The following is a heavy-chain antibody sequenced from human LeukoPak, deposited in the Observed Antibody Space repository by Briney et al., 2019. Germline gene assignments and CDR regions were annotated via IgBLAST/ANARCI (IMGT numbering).Heavy chain of an antibody. Sequence: GASVKVSCKASGYTFTGYYMHWVRQAPGQGLEWMGWINPNSGGTNYAQKFQGRVTMTRDTSISTAYMELSRLRSGDTAVYYCARVADIVVVPAAIGLFDYWGQGTLVTVSS. D-gene: IGHD2-2*02. V-gene: IGHV1-2*02. J-gene: IGHJ4*02. CDR2: INPNSGGT. CDR3: ARVADIVVVPAAIGLFDY. CDR1: GYTFTGYY.